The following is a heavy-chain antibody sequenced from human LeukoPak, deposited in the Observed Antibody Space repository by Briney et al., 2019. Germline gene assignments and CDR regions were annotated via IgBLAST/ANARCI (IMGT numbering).Heavy chain of an antibody. CDR2: INPNSGGT. J-gene: IGHJ4*02. Sequence: ASVKVSCKASGYTFTGYYMHWVRQAPGQGLEWMGWINPNSGGTNYAQKFQGRVTMTRDTSISTSYMELSRLRSDDTAVYYCARDRRVGATGVDYWGQGTLVTVSS. CDR3: ARDRRVGATGVDY. CDR1: GYTFTGYY. D-gene: IGHD1-26*01. V-gene: IGHV1-2*02.